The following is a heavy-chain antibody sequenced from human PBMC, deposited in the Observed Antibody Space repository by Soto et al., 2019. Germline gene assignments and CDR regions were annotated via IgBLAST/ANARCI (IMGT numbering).Heavy chain of an antibody. CDR1: GGSISSYY. CDR3: ARGPRGYVYYHGMDV. CDR2: IDTSGTT. Sequence: PSETLSLTCTVSGGSISSYYVSWIRQSAGKGLEWIGRIDTSGTTNYNPSLKSRATMSVDASKNHFSLNLRSVTAADTAVYYCARGPRGYVYYHGMDVWGQGTTVT. V-gene: IGHV4-4*07. J-gene: IGHJ6*02. D-gene: IGHD3-10*01.